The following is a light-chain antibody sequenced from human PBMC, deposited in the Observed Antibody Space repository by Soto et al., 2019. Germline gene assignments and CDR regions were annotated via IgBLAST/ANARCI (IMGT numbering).Light chain of an antibody. J-gene: IGLJ2*01. CDR3: CSFGGTSTTGNNIVV. Sequence: QSALTQPPSASGSPGQSVTISCTGTSSDVGSSNFVSWYQLHPGKVPKLMIYEVYRRPSGVPDRFSGSKSGNTASLTVSGLQADDEAEYYCCSFGGTSTTGNNIVVFGGGTKLTVL. CDR1: SSDVGSSNF. V-gene: IGLV2-8*01. CDR2: EVY.